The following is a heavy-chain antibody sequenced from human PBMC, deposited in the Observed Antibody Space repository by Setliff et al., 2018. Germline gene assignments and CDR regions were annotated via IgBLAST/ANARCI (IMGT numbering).Heavy chain of an antibody. V-gene: IGHV3-48*04. D-gene: IGHD6-19*01. Sequence: GGSLRLSCAASGFTFSSYNMDWVRQAPGKGLEWVSYIGKSGNNIHYADSMKGRFTFSRDSAKNSLYLQMNGLRAENTAVSYYARNVSGGSGWYNPGWFDLWGQEPWSPSPQ. CDR1: GFTFSSYN. CDR2: IGKSGNNI. J-gene: IGHJ5*02. CDR3: ARNVSGGSGWYNPGWFDL.